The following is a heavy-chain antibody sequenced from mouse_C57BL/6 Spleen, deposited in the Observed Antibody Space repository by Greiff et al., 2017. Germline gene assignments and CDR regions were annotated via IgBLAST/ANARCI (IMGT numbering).Heavy chain of an antibody. D-gene: IGHD2-5*01. CDR3: ARWDSYYRNYDAMDY. CDR1: GYTFTSYW. J-gene: IGHJ4*01. V-gene: IGHV1-64*01. Sequence: QVQLQQPGAELVKPGASVKLSCKASGYTFTSYWMHWVKQRPGQGLEWIGMIHPNSGSTNYNEKFKSKATLTVDKSSSTAYMQLSSLTSEDSAVYYCARWDSYYRNYDAMDYWGQGTSVTVSS. CDR2: IHPNSGST.